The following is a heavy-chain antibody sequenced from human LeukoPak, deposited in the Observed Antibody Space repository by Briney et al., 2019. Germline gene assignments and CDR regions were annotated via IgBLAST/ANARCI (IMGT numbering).Heavy chain of an antibody. CDR2: VDPEDGET. CDR1: GYTFTDYY. CDR3: ATTSRYYYYYYMDV. V-gene: IGHV1-69-2*01. J-gene: IGHJ6*03. Sequence: ASVKVSCRVSGYTFTDYYMHWVQQAPGKGLEWMGLVDPEDGETIYAEKFQGRVTITADTSTDTAYMELSSLRSEDTAVYYCATTSRYYYYYYMDVWGKGTTVIVSS.